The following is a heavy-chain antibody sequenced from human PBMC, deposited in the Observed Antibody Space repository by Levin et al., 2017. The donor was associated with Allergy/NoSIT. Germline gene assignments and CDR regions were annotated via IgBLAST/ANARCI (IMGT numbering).Heavy chain of an antibody. D-gene: IGHD6-13*01. Sequence: SCAASGFSFSSFGMHWVRQAPGKGLEWVAVISYDGSDKYYADSVKGRFTISRDNSKNTLYLQMNSLRGEDAAVYYCAKDVVFGTSSWSLDFWGQGTLVTVSS. CDR2: ISYDGSDK. J-gene: IGHJ4*02. CDR1: GFSFSSFG. V-gene: IGHV3-30*18. CDR3: AKDVVFGTSSWSLDF.